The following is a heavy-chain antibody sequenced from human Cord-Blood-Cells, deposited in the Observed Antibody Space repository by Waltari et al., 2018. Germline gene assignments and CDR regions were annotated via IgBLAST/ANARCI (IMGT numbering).Heavy chain of an antibody. J-gene: IGHJ4*02. D-gene: IGHD3-3*01. CDR1: GFTFSSYA. CDR2: ISGGGGST. Sequence: EVQLLESGGGLVQPGGSLRLSCAASGFTFSSYAMSWVRQAPGKGLEWVAAISGGGGSTDSADSVKGRFTISRDNSKNTLYLQMNSLRAEETAVYYCAKDQILRFLEWLPTLFDYWGQGTLVTVSS. V-gene: IGHV3-23*01. CDR3: AKDQILRFLEWLPTLFDY.